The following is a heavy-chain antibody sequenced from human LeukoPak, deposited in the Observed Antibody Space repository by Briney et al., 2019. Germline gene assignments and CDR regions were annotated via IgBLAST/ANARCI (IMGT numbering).Heavy chain of an antibody. CDR1: GYTFTSYY. J-gene: IGHJ4*02. CDR3: ARDGSLTICGSSTSCYADY. V-gene: IGHV1-46*01. Sequence: ASVKVSCKASGYTFTSYYMHWVRQAPGQGLEWMGIINPSGGSTSYAQKFQGRVTMTRDTSTSTVYMELGSLRSEDTAVYYCARDGSLTICGSSTSCYADYWGQGTLVTVSS. D-gene: IGHD2-2*01. CDR2: INPSGGST.